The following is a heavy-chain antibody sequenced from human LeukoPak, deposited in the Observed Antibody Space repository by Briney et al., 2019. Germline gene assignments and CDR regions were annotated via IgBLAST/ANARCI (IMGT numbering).Heavy chain of an antibody. Sequence: GGSLRLSSAASGFTFSSYAMSWVRQAPGKGLEWVSAISGSGGSTYYADSVKGRFTISRDNSKNTLYLQMNSLRAEDTAVYYCAKGVTAPSGLMDVWGQGTTVTVSS. J-gene: IGHJ6*02. CDR1: GFTFSSYA. D-gene: IGHD2-21*02. V-gene: IGHV3-23*01. CDR3: AKGVTAPSGLMDV. CDR2: ISGSGGST.